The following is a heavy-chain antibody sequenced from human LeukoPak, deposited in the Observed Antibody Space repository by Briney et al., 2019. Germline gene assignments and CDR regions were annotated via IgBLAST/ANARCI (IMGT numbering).Heavy chain of an antibody. D-gene: IGHD3-10*01. Sequence: PGGSLRLSCVASGFTYSHYGMNWVRQAPGKGLEWVSSISSSSSYIYYADSVKGRFTISRDNAKNSLYLQMNSLRAEDTAVYYCARDGIGGTVYWGQGTLVTVSS. J-gene: IGHJ4*02. V-gene: IGHV3-21*01. CDR1: GFTYSHYG. CDR3: ARDGIGGTVY. CDR2: ISSSSSYI.